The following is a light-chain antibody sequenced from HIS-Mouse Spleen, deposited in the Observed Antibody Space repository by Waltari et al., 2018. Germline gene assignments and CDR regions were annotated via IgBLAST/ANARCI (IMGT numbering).Light chain of an antibody. Sequence: SYVLTQPPSVSVAPGKTARITCGGNNIGSKSVHWYQQKPGKAPVLVVYDDSDRPSGIPGRFSGSNSVNTATLTISRVEAGDEADYYCQVWDSSSDHLYVFGTGTKVTVL. J-gene: IGLJ1*01. CDR3: QVWDSSSDHLYV. V-gene: IGLV3-21*03. CDR2: DDS. CDR1: NIGSKS.